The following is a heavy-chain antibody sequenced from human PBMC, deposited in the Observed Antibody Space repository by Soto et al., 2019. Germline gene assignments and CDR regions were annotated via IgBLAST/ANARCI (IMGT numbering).Heavy chain of an antibody. CDR3: ARVPETYCSGGSCYSGGIDY. J-gene: IGHJ4*02. D-gene: IGHD2-15*01. V-gene: IGHV3-33*08. CDR2: IWYDGSNK. Sequence: GGSLRLSCAASGFTFSSYAMHWVRQAPGKGLEWVAIIWYDGSNKIYADSVKGRFTISRDNSKNTLYLQMNSLRAEDTAIYYCARVPETYCSGGSCYSGGIDYWGQGTLVTAPQ. CDR1: GFTFSSYA.